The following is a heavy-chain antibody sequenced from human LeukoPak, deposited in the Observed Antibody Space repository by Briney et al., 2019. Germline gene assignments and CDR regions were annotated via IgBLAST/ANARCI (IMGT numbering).Heavy chain of an antibody. V-gene: IGHV4-61*02. CDR1: GGSISSGSYY. Sequence: PSETLSLTCTVSGGSISSGSYYWSWIRQPAGKGLEWIGRIYTSGSTNYNPSLKSRVTISVDTSKNQFSLKLSSVTAADTAVYYCARGELWVWDYWGQGTLVTVSS. D-gene: IGHD5-18*01. CDR2: IYTSGST. J-gene: IGHJ4*02. CDR3: ARGELWVWDY.